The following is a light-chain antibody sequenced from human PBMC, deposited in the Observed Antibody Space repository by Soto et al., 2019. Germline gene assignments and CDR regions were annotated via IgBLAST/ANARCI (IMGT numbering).Light chain of an antibody. V-gene: IGLV6-57*04. CDR3: QSYDRSNVI. Sequence: LTQAHSVSESPGKTVTLSCTRSSGNIASNYVQWYQQRPGSAPTTVIFEDNQRPSGVSARFSGSIDTSSNSASLTISGLTTEDEADYYCQSYDRSNVIFGGGTKLTVL. J-gene: IGLJ2*01. CDR2: EDN. CDR1: SGNIASNY.